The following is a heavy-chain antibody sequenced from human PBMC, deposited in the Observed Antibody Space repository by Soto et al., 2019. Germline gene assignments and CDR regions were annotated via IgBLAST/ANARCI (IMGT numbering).Heavy chain of an antibody. CDR3: ARPTYYYDSSGPPAY. V-gene: IGHV3-48*01. J-gene: IGHJ4*02. Sequence: GGYLRLSCAASGFTFSTYSMNWVRQAPGKGMEWISYISSSSSTIFYTDSVKGRFTVSRDNAKNSLYLQMNSLRAEVMAVYYCARPTYYYDSSGPPAYWGQGTLVTVSS. CDR1: GFTFSTYS. CDR2: ISSSSSTI. D-gene: IGHD3-22*01.